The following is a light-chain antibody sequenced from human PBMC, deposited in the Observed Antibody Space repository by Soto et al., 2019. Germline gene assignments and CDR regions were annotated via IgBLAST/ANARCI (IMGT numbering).Light chain of an antibody. J-gene: IGLJ1*01. V-gene: IGLV2-14*01. CDR2: EVS. CDR1: NSDVGLYDF. CDR3: ISYTSDDVRYV. Sequence: QSALTQPASVSGNPGQSITISCTGSNSDVGLYDFVSWYQHHPGRAPKLIVSEVSHRPSGISNRFSGSKSGNTASLTISGLQSEDEADYYCISYTSDDVRYVFGTGTKVTVL.